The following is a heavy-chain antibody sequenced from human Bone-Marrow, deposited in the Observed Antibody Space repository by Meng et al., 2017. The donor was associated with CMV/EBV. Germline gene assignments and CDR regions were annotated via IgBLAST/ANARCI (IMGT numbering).Heavy chain of an antibody. V-gene: IGHV3-23*01. CDR3: AKDHWNSPDWFDP. Sequence: GESLKISCAASGFLFSTYALSWVRQAPGKGLEYVSGIAGSGAFTYYTDSVKGRFTISRDNSKNRLYLEMNSLRPEDTAVYYCAKDHWNSPDWFDPWGQRTLVTVSS. CDR2: IAGSGAFT. J-gene: IGHJ5*02. D-gene: IGHD1-7*01. CDR1: GFLFSTYA.